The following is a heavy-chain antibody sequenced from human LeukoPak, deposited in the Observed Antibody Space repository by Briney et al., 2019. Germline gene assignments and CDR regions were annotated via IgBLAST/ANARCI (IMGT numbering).Heavy chain of an antibody. J-gene: IGHJ4*02. V-gene: IGHV2-5*02. D-gene: IGHD2-8*02. CDR2: IYWDDEK. CDR1: GFSLTSNGVG. CDR3: ANLYFYSTRGQSRAFDY. Sequence: SGPTLVKPTQTLTLTCTFSGFSLTSNGVGVGWIRQSPGKALEGLALIYWDDEKRYSPSLRTRINITKDTSRRQVVLTLRNMYPVDTGTYYCANLYFYSTRGQSRAFDYWGQGTLVTVSS.